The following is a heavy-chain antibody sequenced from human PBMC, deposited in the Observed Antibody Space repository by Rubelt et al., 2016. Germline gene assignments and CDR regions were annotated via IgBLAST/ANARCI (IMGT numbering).Heavy chain of an antibody. Sequence: EVQLVQSGAEVKKPGESLRISCKGSGYSFTSYWISWVRQMPGKGLEWMGRIDPSDSYTNYSPSFQGHVTTAADKSISTAYLQGSSLKASDTAMYYCARIPGSGSSEINWFDPWGQGTLVTVSS. CDR2: IDPSDSYT. V-gene: IGHV5-10-1*03. CDR1: GYSFTSYW. D-gene: IGHD3-10*01. J-gene: IGHJ5*02. CDR3: ARIPGSGSSEINWFDP.